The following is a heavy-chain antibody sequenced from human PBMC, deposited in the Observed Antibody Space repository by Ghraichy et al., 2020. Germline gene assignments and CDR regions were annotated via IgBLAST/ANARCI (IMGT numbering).Heavy chain of an antibody. CDR1: GFTFSSYA. CDR3: AKNGYYDSSSYYGVEY. CDR2: ITGSGGTT. Sequence: GESLNISCAASGFTFSSYAMSWVRQAPGKGLEWVSSITGSGGTTNYADSVKGRFTISRDNSMNTMYLQLNSLRAEDTAVYYCAKNGYYDSSSYYGVEYWGQGTLVTVSS. J-gene: IGHJ4*02. V-gene: IGHV3-23*01. D-gene: IGHD3-22*01.